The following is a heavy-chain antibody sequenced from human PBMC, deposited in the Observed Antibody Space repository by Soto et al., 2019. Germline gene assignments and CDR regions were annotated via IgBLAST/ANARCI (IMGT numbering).Heavy chain of an antibody. CDR1: GFTFSSYW. CDR3: ARTDDFWSGYWASYGMDV. CDR2: INSDGSST. D-gene: IGHD3-3*01. J-gene: IGHJ6*02. Sequence: GGSLRLSCAASGFTFSSYWMSWVRQAPGKGLVWVSRINSDGSSTSYADSVKGRFTISRDNAKNTLYLQMNSLRAEDTAVYYCARTDDFWSGYWASYGMDVWGQGTTVTVSS. V-gene: IGHV3-74*01.